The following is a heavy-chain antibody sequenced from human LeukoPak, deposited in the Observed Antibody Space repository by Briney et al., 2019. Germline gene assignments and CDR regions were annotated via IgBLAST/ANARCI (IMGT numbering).Heavy chain of an antibody. CDR1: GGTFSSYS. CDR3: ASEGNYDSSGYSRYNYYYMDV. Sequence: GASVKVSCKCSGGTFSSYSISRVRQAPGQGLEWVGGIIPAFGTAHYAQKFQGRVTFTTDESTTTAYMELRSLRSEDTAVYYCASEGNYDSSGYSRYNYYYMDVWGKGTAVTVSS. V-gene: IGHV1-69*05. D-gene: IGHD3-22*01. J-gene: IGHJ6*03. CDR2: IIPAFGTA.